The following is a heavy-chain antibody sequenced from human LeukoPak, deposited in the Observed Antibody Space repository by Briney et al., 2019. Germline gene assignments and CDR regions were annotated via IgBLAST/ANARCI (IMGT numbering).Heavy chain of an antibody. V-gene: IGHV3-33*01. CDR2: IWYDGSNK. CDR1: GFTFSSYG. CDR3: ARAYYYGSGRVFDY. Sequence: GRSLRLSCAASGFTFSSYGMHWVRQAPGKGLEWVAVIWYDGSNKYYADSVKGRFTISRDNSKNTLYLQMNSLRAKDTAVYYCARAYYYGSGRVFDYWGQGTLVTVSS. J-gene: IGHJ4*02. D-gene: IGHD3-10*01.